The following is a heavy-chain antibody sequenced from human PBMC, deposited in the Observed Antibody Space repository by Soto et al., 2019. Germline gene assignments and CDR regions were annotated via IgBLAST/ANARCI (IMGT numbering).Heavy chain of an antibody. V-gene: IGHV3-7*01. CDR2: IKPDESEK. J-gene: IGHJ4*02. CDR1: GFTFSDSW. CDR3: VRGGSNYAF. D-gene: IGHD4-4*01. Sequence: DVQLVESGGGLVQPGGSLRLSCTASGFTFSDSWMTWVRQAPGKGLEWVARIKPDESEKKYADSVKGRFSISRDNAKNSMYLQMDCLRVEDTAVYYCVRGGSNYAFWGQGTLVTVSS.